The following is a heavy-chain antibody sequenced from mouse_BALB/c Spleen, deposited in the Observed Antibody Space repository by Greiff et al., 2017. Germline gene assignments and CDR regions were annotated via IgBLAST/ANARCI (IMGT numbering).Heavy chain of an antibody. V-gene: IGHV1-7*01. CDR2: INPSTGYT. CDR3: ARNYYGPTYYFDY. Sequence: QVHVKQSGAELAKPGASVKMSCKASGYTFTSYWMHWVKQRPGQGLEWIGYINPSTGYTEYNQKFKDKATLTADKSSSTAYMQLSSLTSEDSAVYYCARNYYGPTYYFDYWGQGTTRTVSS. CDR1: GYTFTSYW. D-gene: IGHD1-2*01. J-gene: IGHJ2*01.